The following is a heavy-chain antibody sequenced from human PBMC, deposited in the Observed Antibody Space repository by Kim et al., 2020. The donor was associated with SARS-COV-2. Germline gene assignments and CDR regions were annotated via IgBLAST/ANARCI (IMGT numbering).Heavy chain of an antibody. D-gene: IGHD6-19*01. CDR1: GFTFSSYE. Sequence: GGSLRLSCAASGFTFSSYEMNWVRQALGKGLEWASYISSRGSTIYYADSVKGRFTISRDNAKNSLYLQMNSLRAEDTAVYYCARAGRAVALYSYDYWGQGTMVTVSS. V-gene: IGHV3-48*03. CDR3: ARAGRAVALYSYDY. J-gene: IGHJ4*02. CDR2: ISSRGSTI.